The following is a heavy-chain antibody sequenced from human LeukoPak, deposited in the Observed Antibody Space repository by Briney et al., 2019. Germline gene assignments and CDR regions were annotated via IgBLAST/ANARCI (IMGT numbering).Heavy chain of an antibody. D-gene: IGHD3-3*01. CDR2: IYHSGST. CDR3: ARGAPLWIFWSGYYTGGVFDY. CDR1: GGSISSGGYS. J-gene: IGHJ4*02. Sequence: SQTLSLTCAVSGGSISSGGYSWSWIRQPPGKGLEWIGYIYHSGSTYYNPSLKSRVTISVDRSKNQFSLKLSSVTAADTAVYYCARGAPLWIFWSGYYTGGVFDYWGQGTLVTVSS. V-gene: IGHV4-30-2*01.